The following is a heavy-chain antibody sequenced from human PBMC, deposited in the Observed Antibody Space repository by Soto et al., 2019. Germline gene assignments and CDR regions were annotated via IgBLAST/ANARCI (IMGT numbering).Heavy chain of an antibody. CDR3: TTDGGSDYYGSGSIDAFDI. V-gene: IGHV3-15*01. J-gene: IGHJ3*02. CDR2: IKSKTDGGTT. D-gene: IGHD3-10*01. Sequence: GGSLRLSCAASGFTFSNAWMSWVRQAPGKGLEWVGRIKSKTDGGTTDYAAPVKGRFTISRDDSKNTLYLQMNSLKTEDTAVYYCTTDGGSDYYGSGSIDAFDIWGQGTMVPVSS. CDR1: GFTFSNAW.